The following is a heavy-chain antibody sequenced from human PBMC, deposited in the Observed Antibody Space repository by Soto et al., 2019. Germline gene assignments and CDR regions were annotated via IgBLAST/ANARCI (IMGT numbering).Heavy chain of an antibody. CDR1: GFNFGSYD. D-gene: IGHD3-3*01. Sequence: EVQLVESGGGLVQPGGSLRLSCAASGFNFGSYDMHWVRQAPRKGLEWVSAIGTAGDTHYSGSGKGRFIISRENAKNSLYLQMTSLRAGIMAVYYCARARGIWSGLDYWGQGTLVTVSS. J-gene: IGHJ4*02. V-gene: IGHV3-13*01. CDR2: IGTAGDT. CDR3: ARARGIWSGLDY.